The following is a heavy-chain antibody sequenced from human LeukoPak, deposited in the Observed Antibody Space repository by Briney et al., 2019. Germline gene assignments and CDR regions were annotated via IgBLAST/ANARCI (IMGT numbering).Heavy chain of an antibody. D-gene: IGHD3-3*01. V-gene: IGHV1-69*05. CDR1: GGTFSSYA. CDR2: IIPIFGTA. CDR3: ARSGERITIFGVVPRVKYYMDV. J-gene: IGHJ6*03. Sequence: GASVKVSCKASGGTFSSYAISWVRQAPGQGLEWMGGIIPIFGTANYAQKFQGRVTITTDESTSTAYMELSSLRSEDTAGYYCARSGERITIFGVVPRVKYYMDVWGKGTTVTVSS.